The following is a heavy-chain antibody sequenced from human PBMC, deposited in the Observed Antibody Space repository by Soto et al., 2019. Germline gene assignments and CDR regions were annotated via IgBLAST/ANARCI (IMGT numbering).Heavy chain of an antibody. V-gene: IGHV5-51*01. J-gene: IGHJ5*02. Sequence: GESLKISCKASGYIFTNSWIGWVRQTPGKGLEWMGIVFPHDADIRYNPSFQGQVTISVDNSISTAYLRWNSLKASDTAMYYCARHAAFGDILTGYYNAWFDPWGQGTLVTVSS. CDR1: GYIFTNSW. CDR2: VFPHDADI. D-gene: IGHD3-9*01. CDR3: ARHAAFGDILTGYYNAWFDP.